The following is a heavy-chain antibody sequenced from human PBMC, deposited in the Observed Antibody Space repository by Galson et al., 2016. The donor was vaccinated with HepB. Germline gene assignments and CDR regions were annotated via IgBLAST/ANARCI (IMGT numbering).Heavy chain of an antibody. Sequence: ETLSLTCTVSGRSISDSPYFWGWIRQSPGRGLEWIGSIYYTENTYYNPSLESRVTISVDMSKNQFSLRLNSVTAADTGVYYCATGIVVAGKYYYYYMDVWGEGTTVTVSS. V-gene: IGHV4-39*01. CDR2: IYYTENT. CDR3: ATGIVVAGKYYYYYMDV. J-gene: IGHJ6*03. D-gene: IGHD6-19*01. CDR1: GRSISDSPYF.